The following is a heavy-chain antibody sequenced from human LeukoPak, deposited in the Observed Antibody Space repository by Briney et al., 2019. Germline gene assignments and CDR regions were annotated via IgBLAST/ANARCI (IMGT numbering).Heavy chain of an antibody. CDR3: AREAWELLGRGWFDP. CDR1: GGSISSGSYY. J-gene: IGHJ5*02. V-gene: IGHV4-61*02. D-gene: IGHD1-26*01. CDR2: IYTSGST. Sequence: SQTLSLTCTVSGGSISSGSYYWSWIRQPAGKGLEWIGRIYTSGSTNYNPSLKSRVTMSVDTSKNQFSLKLSSATAADTAVYYCAREAWELLGRGWFDPWGQGTLVTVSS.